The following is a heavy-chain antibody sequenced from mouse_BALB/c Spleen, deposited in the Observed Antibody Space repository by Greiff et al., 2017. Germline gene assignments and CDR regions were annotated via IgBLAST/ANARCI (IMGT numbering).Heavy chain of an antibody. CDR1: GFNIKDYY. CDR3: NAGGPWFAY. V-gene: IGHV14-4*02. Sequence: VQLQQSGAELVRSGASVKLSCTASGFNIKDYYMHWVKQRPEQGLEWIGWIDPENGDTEYAPKFQGKATMTADTSSNTAYLQLSGLTSEDTGVYYCNAGGPWFAYWGQGTLVTVSA. J-gene: IGHJ3*01. CDR2: IDPENGDT.